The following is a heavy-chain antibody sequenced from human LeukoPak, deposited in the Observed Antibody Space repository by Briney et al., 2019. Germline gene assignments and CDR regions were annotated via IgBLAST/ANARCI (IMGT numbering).Heavy chain of an antibody. Sequence: ASVKVSCKASGYTFTSYDINWVRQATGQGLEWVGWMKPNSGDTVSAQKFQGRVTMTRDTSISTAFMKLSSLTSEDTAVFYCALNRNGLSFWGQGTLVTVSS. D-gene: IGHD1-14*01. CDR2: MKPNSGDT. CDR1: GYTFTSYD. J-gene: IGHJ4*02. CDR3: ALNRNGLSF. V-gene: IGHV1-8*01.